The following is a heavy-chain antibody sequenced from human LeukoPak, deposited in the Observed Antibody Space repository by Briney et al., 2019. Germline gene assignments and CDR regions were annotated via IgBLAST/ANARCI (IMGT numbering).Heavy chain of an antibody. CDR3: ARQWRRWLQFGRDQKGGWFDP. CDR2: TYGSGST. D-gene: IGHD5-24*01. V-gene: IGHV4-61*02. Sequence: PSETLSLTCIASGDSITSGSYYWSWVRQSAGKGLEWIGRTYGSGSTNYNPSLKSRVSISVDTSKNQFSLKLSSVTAADTAVYYCARQWRRWLQFGRDQKGGWFDPWGQGTLVTVSS. J-gene: IGHJ5*02. CDR1: GDSITSGSYY.